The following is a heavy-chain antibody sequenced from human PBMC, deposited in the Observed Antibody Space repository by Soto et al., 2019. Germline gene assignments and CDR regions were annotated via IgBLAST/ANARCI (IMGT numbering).Heavy chain of an antibody. V-gene: IGHV3-23*01. CDR2: ISGSGGST. J-gene: IGHJ6*03. CDR1: GFTFSSYA. CDR3: AKSIDPQYCSSTSCYGIYYYYMDV. Sequence: GGSLRLSCAASGFTFSSYAMSWVRQAPGKGLEWVSAISGSGGSTYYADSVKGRFTISRDNSKNTLYLQMNSLRAEDTAVYYCAKSIDPQYCSSTSCYGIYYYYMDVWGKGTTVTVSS. D-gene: IGHD2-2*01.